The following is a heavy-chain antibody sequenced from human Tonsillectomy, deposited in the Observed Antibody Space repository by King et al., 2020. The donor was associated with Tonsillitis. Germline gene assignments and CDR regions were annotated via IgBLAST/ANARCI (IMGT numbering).Heavy chain of an antibody. J-gene: IGHJ4*02. CDR2: ISSSGNTL. D-gene: IGHD4-17*01. CDR3: ARERIYGDYMDY. V-gene: IGHV3-48*03. Sequence: VQLVESGGGLVQPGGSLRLSCAASGFSFSSYEMNWVRQAPGKGLEWVSYISSSGNTLYYAASVKGRFTISRDNAKNSLYVQMNSLRAEDTAVYYCARERIYGDYMDYWGQGTLVTVSS. CDR1: GFSFSSYE.